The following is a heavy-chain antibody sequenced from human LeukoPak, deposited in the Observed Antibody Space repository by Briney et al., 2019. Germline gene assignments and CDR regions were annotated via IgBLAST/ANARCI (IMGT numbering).Heavy chain of an antibody. V-gene: IGHV4-39*07. Sequence: SETLSLTCTVSGDSISSTSYYWGWIRQPPGKGLEWIGSIYYSGSNYYNPSLKSRVTISVDTSKNQFSLKLSSVTAADTAVYYCARGELGYYFDYWGQGTLVTVSS. CDR3: ARGELGYYFDY. CDR2: IYYSGSN. J-gene: IGHJ4*02. CDR1: GDSISSTSYY. D-gene: IGHD6-6*01.